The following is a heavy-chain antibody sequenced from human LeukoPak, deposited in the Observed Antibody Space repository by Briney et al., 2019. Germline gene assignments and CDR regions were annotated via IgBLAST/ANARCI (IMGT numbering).Heavy chain of an antibody. V-gene: IGHV3-30-3*01. D-gene: IGHD3-10*01. J-gene: IGHJ1*01. CDR3: ARDVLTGSYYYGSGSYPRGFLQH. Sequence: PGGSLRLSCTASGFTFSSYAMHWVRQAPGKGLEWLAVISYDGSNKYYADSVKGRFTISRDNSKNTLYLQMNSLRAEDTAVYYCARDVLTGSYYYGSGSYPRGFLQHWGQGTLVTVSS. CDR2: ISYDGSNK. CDR1: GFTFSSYA.